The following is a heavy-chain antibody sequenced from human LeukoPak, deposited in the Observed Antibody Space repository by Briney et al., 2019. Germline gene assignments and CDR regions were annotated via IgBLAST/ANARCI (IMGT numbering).Heavy chain of an antibody. CDR1: GGTFISYA. Sequence: APVQVSCRASGGTFISYAISWVRQAPGQGLEWMGGIIPIFGTANYAQKFQGRVTITADESTSTAYMELSSLRSEDTAVYYCARDLGGSFNSVDWFDPWGQGTLVTVSS. CDR2: IIPIFGTA. D-gene: IGHD1-26*01. J-gene: IGHJ5*02. CDR3: ARDLGGSFNSVDWFDP. V-gene: IGHV1-69*13.